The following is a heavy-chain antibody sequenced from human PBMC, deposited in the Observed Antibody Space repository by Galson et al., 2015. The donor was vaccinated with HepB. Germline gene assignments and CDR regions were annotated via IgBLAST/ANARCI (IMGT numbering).Heavy chain of an antibody. V-gene: IGHV6-1*01. Sequence: CAISGDSVSSNSAAWNWIRQSPSRGLEWLGRTYYRSKWYNDYAVSVKSRITINPDTSKNRFSLQLNSVTPEDTAVYYCARDLSDYYDSGTAKGYTQESGREAFDIWGQGTMVTVSS. D-gene: IGHD3-22*01. CDR1: GDSVSSNSAA. J-gene: IGHJ3*02. CDR3: ARDLSDYYDSGTAKGYTQESGREAFDI. CDR2: TYYRSKWYN.